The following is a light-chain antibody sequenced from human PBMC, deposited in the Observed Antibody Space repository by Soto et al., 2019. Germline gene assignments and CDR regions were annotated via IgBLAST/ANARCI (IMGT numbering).Light chain of an antibody. CDR3: AAWDDSXNXXXX. Sequence: QSVLTQPPSASGTPGQRVTISCSGSSSNIGSNTVNWYQQLPGTAPKLLIYSNNQRPSGVPDRFSGSKSGTSASLAISGLQSEDEADYYCAAWDDSXNXXXXFGG. CDR1: SSNIGSNT. CDR2: SNN. V-gene: IGLV1-44*01. J-gene: IGLJ3*02.